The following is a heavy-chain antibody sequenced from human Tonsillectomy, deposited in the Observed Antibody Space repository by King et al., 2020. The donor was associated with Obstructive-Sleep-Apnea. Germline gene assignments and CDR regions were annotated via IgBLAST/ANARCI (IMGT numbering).Heavy chain of an antibody. V-gene: IGHV3-23*04. Sequence: VQLVESGGGLVQPGGSLRLSCAASGFTFSSYAMSWVRQAPGKGLEYVSAISVSGGSTYYADSVQGRFTISRDNSKNTLYLQMNSLRAEDTAVYYCAKGGYNYGDAFDIWGQGTMVTVSS. J-gene: IGHJ3*02. CDR2: ISVSGGST. CDR1: GFTFSSYA. CDR3: AKGGYNYGDAFDI. D-gene: IGHD5-18*01.